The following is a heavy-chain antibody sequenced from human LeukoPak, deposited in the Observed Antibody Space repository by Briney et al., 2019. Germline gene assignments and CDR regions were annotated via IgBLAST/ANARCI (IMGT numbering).Heavy chain of an antibody. J-gene: IGHJ4*02. CDR2: ISSSGGST. D-gene: IGHD3-10*01. V-gene: IGHV3-23*01. Sequence: GGSLRLSCAASGFTFSSYAMSWVRQPPGKGLEWVSTISSSGGSTYYADSVKGRFTISRDNSKNTLYLQMSSLRAEDTAVFYCAKDSGGSGTYRPFDYWGQGTLVTVSS. CDR3: AKDSGGSGTYRPFDY. CDR1: GFTFSSYA.